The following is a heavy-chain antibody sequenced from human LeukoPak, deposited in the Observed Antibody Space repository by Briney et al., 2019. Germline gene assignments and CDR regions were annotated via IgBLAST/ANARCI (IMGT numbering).Heavy chain of an antibody. Sequence: GGSLKISFQGSGYRFTNHWIGWVGPMPGKGLAWMGIIYPGDSDTRYSPSFQGQVTISADKSISTAYLRWSSLKAYDTAVYYCARETPARYYVDVWGQGTTVPVSS. J-gene: IGHJ6*03. CDR2: IYPGDSDT. CDR1: GYRFTNHW. V-gene: IGHV5-51*01. CDR3: ARETPARYYVDV. D-gene: IGHD1-14*01.